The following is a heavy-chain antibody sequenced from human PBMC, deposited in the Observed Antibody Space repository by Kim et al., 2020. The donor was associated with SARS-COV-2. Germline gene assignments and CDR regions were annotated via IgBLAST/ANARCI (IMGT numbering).Heavy chain of an antibody. J-gene: IGHJ6*02. CDR3: AREPWNFHYGMDV. D-gene: IGHD1-1*01. V-gene: IGHV3-23*01. Sequence: YADTVKGQFSISRDNSQNTLYMKMSSLRVEDTAEYYCAREPWNFHYGMDVWGQGTTVIVS.